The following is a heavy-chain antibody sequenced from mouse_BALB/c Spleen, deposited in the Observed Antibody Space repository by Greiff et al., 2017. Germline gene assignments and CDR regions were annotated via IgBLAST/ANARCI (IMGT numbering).Heavy chain of an antibody. CDR1: GFTFSSYG. CDR3: ARQRNWDWFAY. CDR2: ISSGGSYT. D-gene: IGHD4-1*01. J-gene: IGHJ3*01. Sequence: EVHLVESGGDLVKPGGSLKLSCAASGFTFSSYGMSWVRQTPDKRLEWVATISSGGSYTYYPDSVKGRFTISRDNAKNTLYLQMSSLKSEDTAMYYCARQRNWDWFAYWGQGTLVTVSA. V-gene: IGHV5-6*01.